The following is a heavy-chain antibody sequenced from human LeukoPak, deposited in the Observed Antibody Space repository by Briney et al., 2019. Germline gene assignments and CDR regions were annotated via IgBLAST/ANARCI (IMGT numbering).Heavy chain of an antibody. J-gene: IGHJ4*02. V-gene: IGHV3-23*01. Sequence: GGSLRLSCAASGFTFSIYGMSWVRQAPGKGLEWVSAISSNGGGTFYADSVKGRFTISRDNSKRTLYLQMRSLRAEDTAVYFCAKDLSGFFDHWGQGTLVTVSS. CDR2: ISSNGGGT. D-gene: IGHD3-10*01. CDR1: GFTFSIYG. CDR3: AKDLSGFFDH.